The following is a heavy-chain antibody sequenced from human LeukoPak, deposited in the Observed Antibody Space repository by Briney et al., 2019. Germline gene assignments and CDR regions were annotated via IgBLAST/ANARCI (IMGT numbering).Heavy chain of an antibody. CDR2: ISWNSGSI. Sequence: GGSLRLSCAAPGFTFDDYAMHWVRQARGKGLEWVSGISWNSGSIGYADSVKGRFTISRDNAKNSLYLQMNSLRAEDTAVYYCARGPSGYCSGGRCYYNWFDPRGQGTLVTVSS. CDR3: ARGPSGYCSGGRCYYNWFDP. V-gene: IGHV3-9*01. CDR1: GFTFDDYA. J-gene: IGHJ5*02. D-gene: IGHD2-15*01.